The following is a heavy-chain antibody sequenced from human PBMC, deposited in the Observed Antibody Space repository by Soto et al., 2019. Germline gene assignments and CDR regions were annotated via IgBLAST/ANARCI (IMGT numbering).Heavy chain of an antibody. J-gene: IGHJ6*02. CDR1: EFTFSSYG. Sequence: QVQLVESGGGVVQPGRSLRLSCAASEFTFSSYGMHWVRQAPGKGLEWVSLIWYDGSYKYYADSVKGRFTISRDNSKNTLYLHMNSLRGEDTAVYYCERADVGYYNGMDVWGQGTTVTVSS. CDR3: ERADVGYYNGMDV. CDR2: IWYDGSYK. V-gene: IGHV3-33*01. D-gene: IGHD3-10*02.